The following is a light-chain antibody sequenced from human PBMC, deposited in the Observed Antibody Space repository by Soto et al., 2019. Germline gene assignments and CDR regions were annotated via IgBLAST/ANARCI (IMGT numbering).Light chain of an antibody. V-gene: IGKV1-17*01. CDR2: AAS. CDR1: QSIGDN. Sequence: DIQMTQSPSSLSASVGDRVTITCRASQSIGDNLNWYQQKPGTAPNLLIYAASSLQSGVPSRFSGSGSGTEFTLTISGLQPDDFATYYCQQFNSYPITFGQGTRLEIK. J-gene: IGKJ5*01. CDR3: QQFNSYPIT.